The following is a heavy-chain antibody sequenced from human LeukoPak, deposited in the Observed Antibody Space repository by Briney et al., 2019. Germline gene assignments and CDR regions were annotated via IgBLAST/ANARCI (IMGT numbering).Heavy chain of an antibody. CDR2: IWYDGSNK. CDR3: ARDPQITMIRGVTPGDY. V-gene: IGHV3-33*01. J-gene: IGHJ4*02. CDR1: GFTFSSYG. Sequence: GGSLRLSCAASGFTFSSYGMHWVRQAPGKRLEWVAIIWYDGSNKYYADSVKGRCTISRDTSKNTLYLQMNSLRAEDTAVYYCARDPQITMIRGVTPGDYWGQGTLVTVSS. D-gene: IGHD3-10*01.